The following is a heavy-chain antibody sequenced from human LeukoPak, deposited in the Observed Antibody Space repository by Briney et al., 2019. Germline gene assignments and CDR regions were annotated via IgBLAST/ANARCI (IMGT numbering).Heavy chain of an antibody. V-gene: IGHV3-7*03. CDR2: IKEDGSEK. D-gene: IGHD2-2*01. Sequence: PGGSLRLSCAASGFIFSSYWMGWVRQAPEKGLEWVANIKEDGSEKYYVDSVKGRFTISRDNAKNSLYLQTNSLRAEDTAVYYCARRALRYCSSTSCPAQYYGVDVWGKGTTVTVSS. CDR1: GFIFSSYW. CDR3: ARRALRYCSSTSCPAQYYGVDV. J-gene: IGHJ6*04.